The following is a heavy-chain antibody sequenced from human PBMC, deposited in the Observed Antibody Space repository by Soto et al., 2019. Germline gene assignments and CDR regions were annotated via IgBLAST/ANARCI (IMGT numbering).Heavy chain of an antibody. D-gene: IGHD2-2*01. V-gene: IGHV1-2*02. CDR1: GYTFNY. CDR3: ATGYCSTLGCSDYFDH. Sequence: QVQLVQSGAEVQKPGASVKVSCKASGYTFNYMHWVLQAPGHGLEWMAWIKPVTSGTRYAQKFQGRVTLAWDTSVTTVYMELSRLRSDEKAKYYCATGYCSTLGCSDYFDHWGRGTLVTV. J-gene: IGHJ4*02. CDR2: IKPVTSGT.